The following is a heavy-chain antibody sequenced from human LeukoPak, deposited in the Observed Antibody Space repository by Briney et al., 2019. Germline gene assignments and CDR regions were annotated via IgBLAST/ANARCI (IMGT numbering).Heavy chain of an antibody. CDR3: ARDRDCSGGSCPDAFDI. CDR2: INPSGGST. V-gene: IGHV1-46*01. J-gene: IGHJ3*02. CDR1: GYTFTSYY. D-gene: IGHD2-15*01. Sequence: ASAKVSCKASGYTFTSYYMHWVRQAPGQGLEWMGIINPSGGSTSYAQKFQGRVTMTRDTSTSTVYMELSSLRSEDTAVYYCARDRDCSGGSCPDAFDIWGQGTMVTVSS.